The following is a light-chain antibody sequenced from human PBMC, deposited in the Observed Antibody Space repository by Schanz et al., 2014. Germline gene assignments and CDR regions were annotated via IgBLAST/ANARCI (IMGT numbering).Light chain of an antibody. CDR1: RSNIGSNS. CDR2: SNN. CDR3: AAWDDSLNGPWVV. V-gene: IGLV1-44*01. J-gene: IGLJ2*01. Sequence: QSVLAQPPSASETPGQRISISCSGGRSNIGSNSVNWYQQLPGTAPKLLIYSNNQRPSGVPDRFSGSKSGTSASLAISGLQSEDEADYYCAAWDDSLNGPWVVFGGGTKLTVL.